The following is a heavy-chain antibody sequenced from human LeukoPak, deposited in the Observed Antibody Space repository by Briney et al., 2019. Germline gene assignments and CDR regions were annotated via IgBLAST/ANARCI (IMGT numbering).Heavy chain of an antibody. V-gene: IGHV3-48*01. CDR3: ARDSPPDY. Sequence: PGGSLRLSCAASGFTFSGSAMHWVRQASGKGREWVSYISSSSSTIYYADSVKGRFTISRDNAKKSLYLQMNSLRAEDTAVYHCARDSPPDYWGQGTLVTVSS. J-gene: IGHJ4*02. CDR2: ISSSSSTI. CDR1: GFTFSGSA.